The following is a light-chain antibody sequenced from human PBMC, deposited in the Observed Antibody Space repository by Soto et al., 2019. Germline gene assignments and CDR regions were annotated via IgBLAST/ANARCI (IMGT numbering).Light chain of an antibody. CDR3: QQYGTSPRT. Sequence: EIVLTQSPGTPSLSPGERATLSCRASQSVPSKYLAWYQQNPGQAPRLLIYGASNRATGIPDKFSGSGPGTDFTLTISRLEPEDFAVYYCQQYGTSPRTFGQGTKVDIK. J-gene: IGKJ1*01. V-gene: IGKV3-20*01. CDR1: QSVPSKY. CDR2: GAS.